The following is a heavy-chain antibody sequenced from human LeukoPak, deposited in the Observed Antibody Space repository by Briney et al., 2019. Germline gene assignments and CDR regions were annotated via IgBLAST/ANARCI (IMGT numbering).Heavy chain of an antibody. CDR1: GFTFINYE. CDR2: ISGSGSTI. CDR3: AIRRRYDILTGYYKDY. D-gene: IGHD3-9*01. J-gene: IGHJ4*02. Sequence: GGSVKLSCAASGFTFINYEMNWVRQAPGKGLEGVSYISGSGSTIYYADSVKGRFTISRDNAKDSLYLQMKSLRAEDTAVYYCAIRRRYDILTGYYKDYWGQGTLVTVSP. V-gene: IGHV3-48*03.